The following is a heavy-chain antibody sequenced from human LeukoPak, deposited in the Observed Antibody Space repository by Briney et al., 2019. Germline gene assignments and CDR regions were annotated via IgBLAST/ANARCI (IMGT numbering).Heavy chain of an antibody. J-gene: IGHJ4*02. CDR3: AKVGYYYDSSGLY. D-gene: IGHD3-22*01. Sequence: GGSLRLSCAASRFTFSSYAMSWVRQAPGKGLEWVSAISGSGGSTYYADSVKGRFTISRDNSKNTLNLPMNSLRAEELAVYYWAKVGYYYDSSGLYWGQGTLVTVSS. CDR1: RFTFSSYA. V-gene: IGHV3-23*01. CDR2: ISGSGGST.